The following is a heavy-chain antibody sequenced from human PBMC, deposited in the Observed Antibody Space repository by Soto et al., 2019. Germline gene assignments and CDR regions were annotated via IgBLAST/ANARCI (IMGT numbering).Heavy chain of an antibody. D-gene: IGHD3-16*02. Sequence: PSETLSLTCVVSGGSLSDYFWSWIRQPPGMALEWIGEINHLGSINYNPSLKRRVTISVDTSKNQFSLKLSSVTAADTAVYYCARHGRSYRLDYWGQGTLVTVSS. CDR2: INHLGSI. CDR1: GGSLSDYF. CDR3: ARHGRSYRLDY. J-gene: IGHJ4*02. V-gene: IGHV4-34*01.